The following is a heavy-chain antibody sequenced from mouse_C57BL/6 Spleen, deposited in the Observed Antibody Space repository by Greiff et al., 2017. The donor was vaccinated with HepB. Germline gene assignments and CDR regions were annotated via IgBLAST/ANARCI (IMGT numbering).Heavy chain of an antibody. CDR2: IYPGDGDT. CDR3: ARYYAMDY. J-gene: IGHJ4*01. CDR1: GYAFSSSW. V-gene: IGHV1-82*01. Sequence: QVQLQQSGPELVKPGASVKISCKASGYAFSSSWMNWVKQRPGKGLEWIGRIYPGDGDTNYNGKFKGKATLTADKSSSTAYMQLSSLTSEDSAVYFWARYYAMDYWGQGTSVTVSS.